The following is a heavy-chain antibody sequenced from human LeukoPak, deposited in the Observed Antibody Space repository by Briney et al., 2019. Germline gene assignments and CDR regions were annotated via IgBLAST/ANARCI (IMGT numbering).Heavy chain of an antibody. CDR2: IIPILGIA. D-gene: IGHD3-22*01. Sequence: SVKVSCKASGYTFTSQYMHWVRQAPGQGLEWMGRIIPILGIANYAQKFQGRVTITADKSTSTAYMELSSLRSEDTAVYYCARASLYYYDSSGYYLAWGQGTLVTVSS. V-gene: IGHV1-69*04. J-gene: IGHJ5*02. CDR1: GYTFTSQY. CDR3: ARASLYYYDSSGYYLA.